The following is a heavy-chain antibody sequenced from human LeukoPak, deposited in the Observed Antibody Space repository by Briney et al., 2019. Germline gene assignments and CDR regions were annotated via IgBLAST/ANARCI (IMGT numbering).Heavy chain of an antibody. CDR2: ISSSSSTI. Sequence: PGGSLRLSCTASGFTFSTYSMTWVRQAPGKGLEWVSYISSSSSTIDYVDSVKGRFTISRDNAKNSLSLQMNSLRAEDTAVYHCARAIGYCSDGSCYHFFDYWGQGTLVTVSS. CDR1: GFTFSTYS. CDR3: ARAIGYCSDGSCYHFFDY. D-gene: IGHD2-15*01. J-gene: IGHJ4*02. V-gene: IGHV3-48*01.